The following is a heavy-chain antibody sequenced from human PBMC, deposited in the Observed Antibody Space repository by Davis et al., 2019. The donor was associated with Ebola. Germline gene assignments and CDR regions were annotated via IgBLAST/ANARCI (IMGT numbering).Heavy chain of an antibody. J-gene: IGHJ4*02. Sequence: MPSETLSLTCTVSGGSISGYYWSWIRQPPGKGLEWIGEINHSGSTNYNPSLKSRVTISVDTSKNQFSLQLNSVTPEDTAVYYCARGTAAGTRFDYWGQGTLVTVSS. V-gene: IGHV4-34*01. D-gene: IGHD6-13*01. CDR1: GGSISGYY. CDR3: ARGTAAGTRFDY. CDR2: INHSGST.